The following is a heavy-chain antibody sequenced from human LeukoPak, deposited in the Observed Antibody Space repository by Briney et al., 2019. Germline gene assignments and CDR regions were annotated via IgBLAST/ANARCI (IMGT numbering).Heavy chain of an antibody. CDR2: ITTSGNTI. J-gene: IGHJ4*02. CDR1: GFTFSDYY. D-gene: IGHD1-26*01. V-gene: IGHV3-11*04. CDR3: VRVYSGNHHGTDY. Sequence: KPGGSLRLSCAASGFTFSDYYMTWLRQAPGKGLEWVSYITTSGNTIHYADSVKGRFTISRDNAKNSLYLQMNSLRAEDSAVYYCVRVYSGNHHGTDYWGQGTLVTVSS.